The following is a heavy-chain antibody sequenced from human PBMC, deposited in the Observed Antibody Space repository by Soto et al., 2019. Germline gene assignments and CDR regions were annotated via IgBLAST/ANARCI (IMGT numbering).Heavy chain of an antibody. CDR1: GASISSTNW. Sequence: QVQLQESGPRLVKPSGTLSLTCAVSGASISSTNWWTWVRQPPGKGLEWIGEIYHTGSTKYNPSLTSRVTLSLDKSNNPCSLTLSSVTAAATAVYYCAPLPPRIVVVVLPIPTWGQGTLVTVSS. CDR2: IYHTGST. D-gene: IGHD2-15*01. CDR3: APLPPRIVVVVLPIPT. V-gene: IGHV4-4*02. J-gene: IGHJ4*02.